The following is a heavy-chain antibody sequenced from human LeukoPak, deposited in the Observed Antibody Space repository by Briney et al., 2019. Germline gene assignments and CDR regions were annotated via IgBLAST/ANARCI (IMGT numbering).Heavy chain of an antibody. V-gene: IGHV3-23*01. D-gene: IGHD5-18*01. J-gene: IGHJ4*02. CDR2: ISSSGGST. CDR3: AKETAMVNNFDY. Sequence: PGGSLRLSCAASGFTFNNYAMSWVRQAPGKGLEWVSGISSSGGSTYYADSLKGRFTVSRDNSKNTLYLQMNSLRAEDTAVYYCAKETAMVNNFDYWGQGTLVTVSS. CDR1: GFTFNNYA.